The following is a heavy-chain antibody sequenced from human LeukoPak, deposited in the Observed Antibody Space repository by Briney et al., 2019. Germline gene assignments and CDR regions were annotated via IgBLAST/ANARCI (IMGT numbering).Heavy chain of an antibody. J-gene: IGHJ4*02. CDR3: TTDWPRGSGPGY. Sequence: PGGSLRLSCAASGFTFSNYAMSWVRQAPGKGLEWVGRIKSKTDGGTTDYAAPVKGRFTISRDDSKNTLYLQMNSLKTEDTAVYYCTTDWPRGSGPGYWGQGTLVTVSS. CDR1: GFTFSNYA. D-gene: IGHD3-10*01. CDR2: IKSKTDGGTT. V-gene: IGHV3-15*01.